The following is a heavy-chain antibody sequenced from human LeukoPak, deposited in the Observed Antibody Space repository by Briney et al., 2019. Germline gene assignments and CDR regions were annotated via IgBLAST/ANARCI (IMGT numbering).Heavy chain of an antibody. V-gene: IGHV1-46*01. CDR1: GYAFTSYY. CDR2: INPSGGST. J-gene: IGHJ6*02. Sequence: ASVKVSCKASGYAFTSYYMHWVRQAPGQGLEWMGIINPSGGSTSYAQKFQGRVTMTRDTSTSTVYTELSSLRSEDTAVYYCARAVTMVRGVVAVPQYYYNYGMDVWGQGTTVTVSS. CDR3: ARAVTMVRGVVAVPQYYYNYGMDV. D-gene: IGHD3-10*01.